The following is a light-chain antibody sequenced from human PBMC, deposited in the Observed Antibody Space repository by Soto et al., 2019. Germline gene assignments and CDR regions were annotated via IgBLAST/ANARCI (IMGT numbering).Light chain of an antibody. CDR2: AAS. CDR3: QQSHSTPPIT. V-gene: IGKV1-39*01. J-gene: IGKJ5*01. CDR1: QSIRGY. Sequence: DIQMTQSPSSLSAYVGDRVTITCRASQSIRGYLNWYQHKPGKAPKLLIFAASSLQSGVPSRFSGSGSGTDYTLTINSLQPEDFATYYCQQSHSTPPITFGQGTRLEIK.